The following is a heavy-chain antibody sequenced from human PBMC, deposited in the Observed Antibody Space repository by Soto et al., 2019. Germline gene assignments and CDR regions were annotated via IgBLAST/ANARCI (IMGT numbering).Heavy chain of an antibody. J-gene: IGHJ6*03. Sequence: PGGSLRLSCAASGLTFSSYWMSWVRQAPGKGLEWVANIKQDGSEKYYVDSVKGRFTISRDNAKNSLYLQMNSLRAEDTAVYYCARDFEVSAPCGSTSCPDYYYYYMDVWGKGTTVTVSS. CDR3: ARDFEVSAPCGSTSCPDYYYYYMDV. CDR1: GLTFSSYW. CDR2: IKQDGSEK. V-gene: IGHV3-7*01. D-gene: IGHD2-2*01.